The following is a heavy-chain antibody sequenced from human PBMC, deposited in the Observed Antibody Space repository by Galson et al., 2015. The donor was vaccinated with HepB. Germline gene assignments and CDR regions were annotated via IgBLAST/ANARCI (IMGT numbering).Heavy chain of an antibody. Sequence: SLRLSCAASGFTFDDYAMHWVRQAPGKGLEWVSGISWNSGSIGYADSVKGRFTISRDNAKNSLYLQMNSLRAEDTASYYCAKDTYCSSTSCYFDYYGMDVWGQGTTVTVSS. CDR2: ISWNSGSI. J-gene: IGHJ6*02. V-gene: IGHV3-9*01. CDR1: GFTFDDYA. D-gene: IGHD2-2*01. CDR3: AKDTYCSSTSCYFDYYGMDV.